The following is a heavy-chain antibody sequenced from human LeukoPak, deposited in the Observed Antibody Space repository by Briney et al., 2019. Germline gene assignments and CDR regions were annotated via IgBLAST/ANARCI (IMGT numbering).Heavy chain of an antibody. D-gene: IGHD2-2*01. V-gene: IGHV3-23*01. CDR1: GFTFSGYA. CDR2: ISGSGGST. CDR3: AKLGYCSSTSCYGPFDF. J-gene: IGHJ4*02. Sequence: GGSLRLSCAASGFTFSGYAMSWVRQAPGKGLEWVSAISGSGGSTYYADSVKGRFTISRDNSKNTLYLQMNSLRAEDTAVYYCAKLGYCSSTSCYGPFDFWGQGTLVTVSS.